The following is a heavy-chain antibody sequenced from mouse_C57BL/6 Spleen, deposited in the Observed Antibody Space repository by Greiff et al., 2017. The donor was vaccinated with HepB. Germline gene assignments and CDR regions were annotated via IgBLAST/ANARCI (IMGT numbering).Heavy chain of an antibody. J-gene: IGHJ4*01. CDR1: GFSLSTSGMG. Sequence: QVTLKESGPGILQSSQTLSLTCSFSGFSLSTSGMGVSWIRQPSGKGLEWLAHIYWDDDKRYNPSLKSRLTISKDTSRNQVFLKITSVDTADTATYYCARRAEEGITTVVGGAMDYWGQGTSVTVSS. CDR3: ARRAEEGITTVVGGAMDY. D-gene: IGHD1-1*01. V-gene: IGHV8-12*01. CDR2: IYWDDDK.